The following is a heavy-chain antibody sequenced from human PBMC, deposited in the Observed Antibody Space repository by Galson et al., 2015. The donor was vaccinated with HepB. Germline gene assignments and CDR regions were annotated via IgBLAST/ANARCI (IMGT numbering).Heavy chain of an antibody. CDR1: GYSFSNYW. J-gene: IGHJ6*02. V-gene: IGHV5-10-1*01. CDR3: ARIYYFDTSGSNIYYYGMDV. D-gene: IGHD3-22*01. Sequence: QSGAEVKKPGESLRISCTGSGYSFSNYWISWVRQMPGKGLEWMGRIDPSDSYINYSPSFQGHVTISADKSINTAYLQWSSLKASDTAMYYCARIYYFDTSGSNIYYYGMDVWGQGTKVTVSS. CDR2: IDPSDSYI.